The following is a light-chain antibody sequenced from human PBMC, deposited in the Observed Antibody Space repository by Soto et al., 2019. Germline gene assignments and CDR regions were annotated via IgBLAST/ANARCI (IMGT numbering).Light chain of an antibody. J-gene: IGKJ1*01. CDR3: QQFNNYPWT. CDR2: KAS. Sequence: IQMTQSPSTLSASVGDRVTITCRASQSISSWLAWYQQKPGKAPKLLIYKASSLESGVPSRFSGSGSGTEFTLTISSLQPDDFATYHCQQFNNYPWTFGQGTKVDIK. CDR1: QSISSW. V-gene: IGKV1-5*03.